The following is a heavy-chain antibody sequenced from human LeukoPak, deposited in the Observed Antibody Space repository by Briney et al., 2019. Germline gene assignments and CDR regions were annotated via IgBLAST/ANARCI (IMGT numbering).Heavy chain of an antibody. CDR1: GGLINTRSYF. CDR3: ARDALKPAYCGGDCYWFDP. Sequence: SETLSLTCSASGGLINTRSYFWGWIRQAPGKGLEWIASMYYTGTTYYNPSLKSRVTISVDTIKSQLSLKLSSVTAADTAVYYCARDALKPAYCGGDCYWFDPWGQGTLVTVSS. D-gene: IGHD2-21*02. CDR2: MYYTGTT. J-gene: IGHJ5*02. V-gene: IGHV4-39*02.